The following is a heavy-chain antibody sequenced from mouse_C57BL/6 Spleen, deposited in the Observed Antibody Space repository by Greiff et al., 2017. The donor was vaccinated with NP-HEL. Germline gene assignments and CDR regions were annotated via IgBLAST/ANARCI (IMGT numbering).Heavy chain of an antibody. Sequence: GGGLVQPNGSLKLSCAASGFTFNTYAMHWVRQAPGKGLEWVARIRSKSSNYATYYAVSWKDRFTISRDDSQSMLYLQMNNLKTEDTAMYYWVRDYYGSRGGYFDVWGTGTTVTVSS. CDR2: IRSKSSNYAT. V-gene: IGHV10-3*01. CDR1: GFTFNTYA. CDR3: VRDYYGSRGGYFDV. D-gene: IGHD1-1*01. J-gene: IGHJ1*03.